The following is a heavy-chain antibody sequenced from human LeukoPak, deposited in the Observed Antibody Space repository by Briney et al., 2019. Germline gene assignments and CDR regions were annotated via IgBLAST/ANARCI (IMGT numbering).Heavy chain of an antibody. Sequence: EASMKVSCKASGYTFTSYGISWVRQAPGQGLEWMGWISAYNGNTNYAQKLQGRVTMTTDTSTSTAYMELRSLRSEDTAVYYCASVHYDSSGYYSDYWGQGTLVTVSS. D-gene: IGHD3-22*01. CDR3: ASVHYDSSGYYSDY. V-gene: IGHV1-18*01. CDR1: GYTFTSYG. J-gene: IGHJ4*02. CDR2: ISAYNGNT.